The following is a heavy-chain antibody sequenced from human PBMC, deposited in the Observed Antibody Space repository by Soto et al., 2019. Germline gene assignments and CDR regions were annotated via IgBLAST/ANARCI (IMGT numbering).Heavy chain of an antibody. D-gene: IGHD1-1*01. CDR3: AREIGYASNCYGMDV. V-gene: IGHV1-18*04. CDR1: GYTFTSYG. Sequence: QVQLVQSGAEVKKPGASVKVSCKASGYTFTSYGISWVRQAPGQGLEWMGWISAYNGNTNYAQKLQGRVTMTTDTSTGTADMEVRSLRSADKAVDYCAREIGYASNCYGMDVWGQGTTVTVSS. CDR2: ISAYNGNT. J-gene: IGHJ6*02.